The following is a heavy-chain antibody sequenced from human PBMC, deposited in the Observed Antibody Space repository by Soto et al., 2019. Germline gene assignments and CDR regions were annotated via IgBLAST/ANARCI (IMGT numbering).Heavy chain of an antibody. J-gene: IGHJ3*02. CDR1: GFTLTNAR. D-gene: IGHD4-17*01. CDR2: IQSEIDGGTA. Sequence: EVQLVASGGGLVKPGASLRLSCAASGFTLTNARMTWVRQAPGKGLEWVGRIQSEIDGGTADYPAAVKGRFTISRDDSKTTLHLQLNSLKTEDTAVYYCTTDYGWAFGIWGQGTMVTVFS. CDR3: TTDYGWAFGI. V-gene: IGHV3-15*01.